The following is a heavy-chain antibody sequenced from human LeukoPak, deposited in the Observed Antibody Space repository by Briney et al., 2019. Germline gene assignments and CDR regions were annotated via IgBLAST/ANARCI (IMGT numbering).Heavy chain of an antibody. CDR1: GYTFINYY. CDR2: INPSAGNT. J-gene: IGHJ4*02. V-gene: IGHV1-46*01. CDR3: ARERPSKCYFDY. Sequence: ASVKVSCKASGYTFINYYVHWVRQAPGQGPEYMGTINPSAGNTNYAQKFQGRITMTRDTSTTTVYMELSSLVSEDTAVYYCARERPSKCYFDYWGQGTLVTVSS.